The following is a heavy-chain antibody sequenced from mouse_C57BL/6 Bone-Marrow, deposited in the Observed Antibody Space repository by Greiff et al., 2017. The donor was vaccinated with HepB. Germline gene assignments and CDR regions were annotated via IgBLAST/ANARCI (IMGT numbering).Heavy chain of an antibody. V-gene: IGHV5-17*01. CDR1: GFTFSDYG. CDR2: ISSGSSTI. Sequence: EVKLVESGGGLVKPGGSLKLSCAASGFTFSDYGMHWVRQAPEKGLEWVAYISSGSSTIYYADTVKGRFTISRDNAKNTLFLQMTSLRSEDTAMYYCARSANYYGSSHWYFDVWGTGTTVTVSS. D-gene: IGHD1-1*01. J-gene: IGHJ1*03. CDR3: ARSANYYGSSHWYFDV.